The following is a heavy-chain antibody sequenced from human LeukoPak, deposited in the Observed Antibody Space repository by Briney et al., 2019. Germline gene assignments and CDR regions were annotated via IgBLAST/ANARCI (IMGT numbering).Heavy chain of an antibody. CDR2: ISAYNGNT. CDR3: ARVHQLVVVPAAITGYYYYYMDV. D-gene: IGHD2-2*01. Sequence: ASVKVSCKASGYTFTSYGISWVRQAPGQGLEWMGWISAYNGNTDYAQKLQGRVTKTTDTSTSTAYMELRSLRSDDTAVYYCARVHQLVVVPAAITGYYYYYMDVWGKGTTVTVSS. CDR1: GYTFTSYG. J-gene: IGHJ6*03. V-gene: IGHV1-18*01.